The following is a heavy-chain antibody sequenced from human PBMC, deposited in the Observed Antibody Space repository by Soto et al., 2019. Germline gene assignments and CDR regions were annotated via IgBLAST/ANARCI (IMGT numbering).Heavy chain of an antibody. V-gene: IGHV3-9*01. CDR1: GFTFGDYG. CDR3: AKDIAAAGPDGFDI. J-gene: IGHJ3*02. Sequence: LRLSCAASGFTFGDYGMHWVRQAPGKGLEWVSGISWNSGRIGYADSVKGRFTISRDNGKNSLYMQMNSLRAEDTALYYCAKDIAAAGPDGFDIWGQGTMVTVSS. CDR2: ISWNSGRI. D-gene: IGHD6-13*01.